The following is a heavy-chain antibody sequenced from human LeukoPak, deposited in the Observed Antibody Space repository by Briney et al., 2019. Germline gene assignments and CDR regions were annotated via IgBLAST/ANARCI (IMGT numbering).Heavy chain of an antibody. D-gene: IGHD6-6*01. J-gene: IGHJ4*02. CDR1: GFTFDDYG. CDR3: AKDGDEYSSQTRSGWYFDY. Sequence: PGGSLRLSCAASGFTFDDYGMSWVRQAPGKGLEWVSGINWNGGSTGYADSVKGRFTISRDNAKNSLYLQMNSLRAEDTAVYYCAKDGDEYSSQTRSGWYFDYWGQGTLVTVSS. CDR2: INWNGGST. V-gene: IGHV3-20*04.